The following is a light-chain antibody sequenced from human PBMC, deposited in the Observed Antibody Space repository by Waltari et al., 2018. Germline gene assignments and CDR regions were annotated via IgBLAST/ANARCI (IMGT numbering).Light chain of an antibody. Sequence: EIVLTPSPAPLSLSPGETSTLSCRASQSVSSYLAWYQPKPGQAPRPIIYDASNRATGIPARFSGSGSGTDFTLTISSLEPEDFAVYYCQQRSNWPKYTFGQGTKLEIK. J-gene: IGKJ2*01. CDR2: DAS. CDR1: QSVSSY. V-gene: IGKV3-11*01. CDR3: QQRSNWPKYT.